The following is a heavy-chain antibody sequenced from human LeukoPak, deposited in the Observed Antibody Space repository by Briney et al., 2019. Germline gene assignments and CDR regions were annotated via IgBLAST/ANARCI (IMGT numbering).Heavy chain of an antibody. CDR1: GFTSSSYW. J-gene: IGHJ4*02. Sequence: GGSLRLSCAVSGFTSSSYWMSRVRQAPGKGLEWVANIKQDGSEKYYVDSVKGRFTISRDNAKNSLYLQMNSLRAEDTAVYYCARAPYCIGGSCRFDYWGQGTRVTVSS. CDR3: ARAPYCIGGSCRFDY. D-gene: IGHD2-15*01. V-gene: IGHV3-7*03. CDR2: IKQDGSEK.